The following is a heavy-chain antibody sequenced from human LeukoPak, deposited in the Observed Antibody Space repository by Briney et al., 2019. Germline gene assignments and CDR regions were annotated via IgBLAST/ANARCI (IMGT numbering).Heavy chain of an antibody. CDR1: GFTFSSYG. CDR2: ISYDGSNK. J-gene: IGHJ4*02. Sequence: PGGSLRLSCAASGFTFSSYGMHWVRQAPGKGLEWVAVISYDGSNKYYADSVKGRSTISRDNSKNTLYLQMNSLRAEDTAVYYCAKAVRITMIAAGYWGQGTLVTVSS. CDR3: AKAVRITMIAAGY. V-gene: IGHV3-30*18. D-gene: IGHD3-22*01.